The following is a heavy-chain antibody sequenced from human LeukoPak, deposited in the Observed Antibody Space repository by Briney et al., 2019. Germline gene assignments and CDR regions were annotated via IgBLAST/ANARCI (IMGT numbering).Heavy chain of an antibody. D-gene: IGHD3-22*01. CDR3: ARDGSSGFSHAADL. CDR1: GFTFSRFW. J-gene: IGHJ5*02. V-gene: IGHV3-7*01. Sequence: GGSLRLSCAASGFTFSRFWMTWVRQIPGKGPEWVANIIQDGSEKYYVDSVKGRFTISRDNAKNSLYLQMNSLRAEDTAVYYCARDGSSGFSHAADLWGQGTLVTVSS. CDR2: IIQDGSEK.